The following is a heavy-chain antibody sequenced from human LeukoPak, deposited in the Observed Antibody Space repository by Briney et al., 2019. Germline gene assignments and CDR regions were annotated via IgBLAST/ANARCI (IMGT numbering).Heavy chain of an antibody. Sequence: GASVKVSCKASGGTFSSYAISWVRQAPGQGLEWMGGIIPIFGTANYAQKFQGRVTITADESTSTAYMELSSLRSEDTAVYYCATPIFGVEGAFDIWGQGTMVTVSS. J-gene: IGHJ3*02. D-gene: IGHD3-3*01. CDR2: IIPIFGTA. CDR1: GGTFSSYA. V-gene: IGHV1-69*13. CDR3: ATPIFGVEGAFDI.